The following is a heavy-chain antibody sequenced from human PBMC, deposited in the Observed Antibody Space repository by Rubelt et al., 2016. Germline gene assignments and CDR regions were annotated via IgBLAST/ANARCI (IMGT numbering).Heavy chain of an antibody. CDR2: ISAYNGNT. CDR3: ARCRRAGGAVAGTWDY. V-gene: IGHV1-18*01. CDR1: GYTFTSYG. D-gene: IGHD6-19*01. Sequence: QVQLVQSGAEVKKPGASVTVSCTASGYTFTSYGISWVRQAPGQGLEWMGWISAYNGNTNYAQKLKGRVTMTPDTSTSTAYMELRSLRSDDTAVYYCARCRRAGGAVAGTWDYWGQGTLVTVSS. J-gene: IGHJ4*02.